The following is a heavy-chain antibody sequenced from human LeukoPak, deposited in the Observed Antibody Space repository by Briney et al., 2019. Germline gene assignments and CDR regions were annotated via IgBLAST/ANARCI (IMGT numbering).Heavy chain of an antibody. V-gene: IGHV1-46*01. Sequence: ASVKVSCKASGYTFTSYYMHWVRQAPGQGLEWMGIINPSGGSTSYAQKFQGRVTMTRDMSTSTVYMELSSLRSEDTAVYYCARLPKNYYGSGSYFDIWGQGTMVTVSS. CDR1: GYTFTSYY. D-gene: IGHD3-10*01. J-gene: IGHJ3*02. CDR3: ARLPKNYYGSGSYFDI. CDR2: INPSGGST.